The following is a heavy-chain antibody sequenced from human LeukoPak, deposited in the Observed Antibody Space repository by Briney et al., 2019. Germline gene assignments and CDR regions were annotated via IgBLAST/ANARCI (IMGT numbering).Heavy chain of an antibody. J-gene: IGHJ4*02. D-gene: IGHD5-24*01. CDR1: GYSISSGYY. CDR3: ASLLRGYNSRIYFDY. CDR2: IYHSGST. V-gene: IGHV4-38-2*02. Sequence: SETLSLTCTVSGYSISSGYYWGWIRQPPGKGLEWIGSIYHSGSTYCNPSLKSRVTISVDTSKNQFSLKLSSVTAADTAVYYCASLLRGYNSRIYFDYWGQGTLVTVSS.